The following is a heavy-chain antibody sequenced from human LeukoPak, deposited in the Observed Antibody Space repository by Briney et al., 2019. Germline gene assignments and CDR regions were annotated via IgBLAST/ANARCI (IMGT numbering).Heavy chain of an antibody. V-gene: IGHV4-39*07. D-gene: IGHD1-20*01. CDR3: ARETNNWNYSDY. CDR2: IYYRATT. Sequence: SETLSLTCTVSGGSISSSSYYWGWLRQPPGKGLEGIGSIYYRATTSYNPSLKSRVTISVDTSKNQFSLKLSSVTAADTAVYYCARETNNWNYSDYWGQGTLVTVSS. CDR1: GGSISSSSYY. J-gene: IGHJ4*02.